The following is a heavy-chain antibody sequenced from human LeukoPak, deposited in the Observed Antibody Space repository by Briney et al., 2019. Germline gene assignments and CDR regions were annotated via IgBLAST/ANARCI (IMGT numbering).Heavy chain of an antibody. J-gene: IGHJ4*02. CDR2: ISGSGGST. CDR3: TKTRISFSGQADH. Sequence: GGSLRLSCAASGFTFSSYAMSWVRQAPGKGLEWVSAISGSGGSTYYADSVKGRFTISRYNSKNTLYLQMNSLRAEGTAVYYCTKTRISFSGQADHWGQGTLAIVSS. V-gene: IGHV3-23*01. CDR1: GFTFSSYA. D-gene: IGHD5-12*01.